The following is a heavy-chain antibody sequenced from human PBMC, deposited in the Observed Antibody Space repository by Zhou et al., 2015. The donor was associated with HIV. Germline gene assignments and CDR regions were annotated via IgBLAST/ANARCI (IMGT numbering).Heavy chain of an antibody. V-gene: IGHV1-69*06. CDR2: IIPIFGTA. Sequence: QVQLVQSGAEVKKPGSSVKVSCKASGGTFSSYAISWVRQAPGQGLEWMGGIIPIFGTANYAQKFQGRVTITADKSTSTAYMELSSLRSEDTAVYYCARDRTRRGYQPLLYSYNWFDPWGQGTLVTVSS. CDR1: GGTFSSYA. J-gene: IGHJ5*02. D-gene: IGHD2-2*02. CDR3: ARDRTRRGYQPLLYSYNWFDP.